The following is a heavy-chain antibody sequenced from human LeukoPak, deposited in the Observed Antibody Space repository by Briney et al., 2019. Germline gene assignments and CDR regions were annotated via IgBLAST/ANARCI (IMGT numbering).Heavy chain of an antibody. CDR1: TFTFSSYS. CDR3: ARGGCTSTSCYLFDY. D-gene: IGHD2-2*01. CDR2: ISSSSSYI. J-gene: IGHJ4*02. V-gene: IGHV3-21*01. Sequence: GGSLRLSCAASTFTFSSYSMNWVRQAPGKGLEWVSSISSSSSYIYYSDSVKGRFTISRDNAKSSLYLQMNSLRAEDTAVYYCARGGCTSTSCYLFDYWGQGTLVTVSS.